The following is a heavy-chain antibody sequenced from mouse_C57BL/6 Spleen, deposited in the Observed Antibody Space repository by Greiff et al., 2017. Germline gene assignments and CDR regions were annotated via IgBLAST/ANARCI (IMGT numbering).Heavy chain of an antibody. CDR1: GFTFSDYG. Sequence: EVHLVESGGGLVKPGGSLKLSCAASGFTFSDYGMHWVRQAPEKGLGWVAYISSGSSTIYYADTVKGRFTISSDNAKNTLFLQMTNLRSEDTAMYYCARRNYYSNYDYAMDYWGQGTSVTVSS. J-gene: IGHJ4*01. D-gene: IGHD2-5*01. CDR2: ISSGSSTI. CDR3: ARRNYYSNYDYAMDY. V-gene: IGHV5-17*01.